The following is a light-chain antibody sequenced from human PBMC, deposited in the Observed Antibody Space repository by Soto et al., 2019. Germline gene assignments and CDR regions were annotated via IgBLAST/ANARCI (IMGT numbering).Light chain of an antibody. J-gene: IGLJ2*01. CDR1: SSDVGGYNC. V-gene: IGLV2-14*01. CDR2: EVS. CDR3: SSYTSSNTLV. Sequence: QSALTQPASVSGSPGQSITIFCTGTSSDVGGYNCVSWYQQHPGKAPKLIIYEVSNRPSGISNRFSGSKSGNTASLTISGLQAEDEADYYCSSYTSSNTLVFGGGTKLTVL.